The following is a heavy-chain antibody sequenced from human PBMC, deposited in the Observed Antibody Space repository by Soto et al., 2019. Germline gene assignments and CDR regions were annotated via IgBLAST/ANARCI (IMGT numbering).Heavy chain of an antibody. Sequence: QVQLVESGGGVAHPGKSLRLSCAASGFIFTNYAMHWVRQAPGRGLEWGAVISSNGGKADSADSVKGRFTISKDNSKNTVFLRMDSLRPEDSAIYYCARDRSFGTSGYYSWDLWGQGTLVTVSS. CDR3: ARDRSFGTSGYYSWDL. J-gene: IGHJ5*02. V-gene: IGHV3-30-3*01. CDR2: ISSNGGKA. CDR1: GFIFTNYA. D-gene: IGHD3-22*01.